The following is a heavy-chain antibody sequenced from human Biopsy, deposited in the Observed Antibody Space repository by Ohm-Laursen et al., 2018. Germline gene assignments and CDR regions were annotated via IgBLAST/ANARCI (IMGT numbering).Heavy chain of an antibody. D-gene: IGHD3-22*01. J-gene: IGHJ5*02. CDR3: TRGGYYYDSLAYYYWFDP. CDR1: GHTFTGYH. CDR2: INAKTGDT. Sequence: SVTASCKASGHTFTGYHVHWVRQAPGQGLEWMGWINAKTGDTNYAQKFQGRVTMARDTSISTAYVDLSSLRSDDTAVYYCTRGGYYYDSLAYYYWFDPWGQGTLVTVSS. V-gene: IGHV1-2*02.